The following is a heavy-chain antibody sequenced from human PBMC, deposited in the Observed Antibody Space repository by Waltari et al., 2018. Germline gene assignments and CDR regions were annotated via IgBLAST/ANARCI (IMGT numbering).Heavy chain of an antibody. V-gene: IGHV4-34*01. CDR2: INHSGST. Sequence: GAGLLKPSETLSLTCAVYGGSFSGYYWSWIRQPPGKGLEWIGEINHSGSTNYNPSLKSRVTISVDTSKNQFSLKLSSVTAADTAVYYCARGSDYYDSSGYYDPFDYWGQGTLVTVSS. D-gene: IGHD3-22*01. CDR1: GGSFSGYY. CDR3: ARGSDYYDSSGYYDPFDY. J-gene: IGHJ4*02.